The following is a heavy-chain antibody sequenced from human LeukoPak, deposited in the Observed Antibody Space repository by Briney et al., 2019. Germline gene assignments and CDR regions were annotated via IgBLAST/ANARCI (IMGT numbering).Heavy chain of an antibody. CDR1: GFTFSTYV. D-gene: IGHD6-13*01. J-gene: IGHJ4*02. V-gene: IGHV3-23*01. CDR3: AKESHSSYSSSSNY. Sequence: TGGSLRLSCAASGFTFSTYVMSWVRQAPGKGLEWVSGISGSGGDTLYTDSVKGRFTISRDNSKNTLYLQVNSLRAEDTAVYYCAKESHSSYSSSSNYWGQGTLVTVSS. CDR2: ISGSGGDT.